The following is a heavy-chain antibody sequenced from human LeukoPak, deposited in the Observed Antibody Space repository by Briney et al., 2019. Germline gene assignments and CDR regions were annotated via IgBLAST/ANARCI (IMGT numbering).Heavy chain of an antibody. Sequence: ASVKVSCKASGGTFSSYAISWVRQASGQGLEWMGGIIPIFGTANYAQKFQGRVTITADESTSTAYMELSSLRSEDTAVYYCARDRSPDYYYYYMDVWGKGTTVTVSS. D-gene: IGHD1-26*01. V-gene: IGHV1-69*13. J-gene: IGHJ6*03. CDR1: GGTFSSYA. CDR2: IIPIFGTA. CDR3: ARDRSPDYYYYYMDV.